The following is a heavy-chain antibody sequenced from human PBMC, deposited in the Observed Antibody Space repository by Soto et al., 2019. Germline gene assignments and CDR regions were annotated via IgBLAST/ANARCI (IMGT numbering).Heavy chain of an antibody. D-gene: IGHD3-22*01. CDR3: ARGPTYYYDSSGPEQPQTFDY. V-gene: IGHV1-2*04. CDR2: INPNSGGA. Sequence: ASVNVSCKASGYTFTGYYMHWVRQAPGQGLEWMGWINPNSGGANYAQKFQGWVTMTRDTSISTAYMELSRLRSDDTAVYYCARGPTYYYDSSGPEQPQTFDYWGKGTLVTV. J-gene: IGHJ4*02. CDR1: GYTFTGYY.